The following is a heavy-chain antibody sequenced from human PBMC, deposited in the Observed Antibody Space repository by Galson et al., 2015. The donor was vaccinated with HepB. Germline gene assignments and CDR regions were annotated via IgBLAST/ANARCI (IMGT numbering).Heavy chain of an antibody. V-gene: IGHV1-18*01. D-gene: IGHD3-22*01. CDR2: ITPYSGNT. Sequence: SVKVSCKASGYTFTDYKITWVRQSPGQGLDWMGWITPYSGNTNYAQKLQGRVTMTADTSTSTAYMDLRSLRSDDTAVYYCAKRGPASGYYNGNDYWGQGTLVTVSS. J-gene: IGHJ4*02. CDR3: AKRGPASGYYNGNDY. CDR1: GYTFTDYK.